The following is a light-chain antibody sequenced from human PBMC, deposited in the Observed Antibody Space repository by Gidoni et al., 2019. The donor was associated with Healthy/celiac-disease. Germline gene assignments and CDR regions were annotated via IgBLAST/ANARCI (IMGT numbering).Light chain of an antibody. V-gene: IGKV3-11*01. CDR1: QSVSSY. CDR3: QQRSNWPLMYT. Sequence: IVLTQSPATLSLSPGERATLSCRASQSVSSYLAWYQQKPGQAPRLLIYDASNRATGIPDRFSGSGSGTDFTLTISSLEPEDFAVYYCQQRSNWPLMYTFGQGTKLEIK. CDR2: DAS. J-gene: IGKJ2*01.